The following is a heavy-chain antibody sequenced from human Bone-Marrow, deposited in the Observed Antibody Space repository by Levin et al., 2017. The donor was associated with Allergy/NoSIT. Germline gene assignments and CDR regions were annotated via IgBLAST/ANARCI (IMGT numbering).Heavy chain of an antibody. CDR3: ARDFPAHDAFDI. CDR1: GYTFTNHY. V-gene: IGHV1-46*01. Sequence: ASVKVSCKTSGYTFTNHYIHWLRQAPGQGLEWMGIITPSGGTTSYAQKFQGRVTMTRDTSTTTVSMELSSLRSADTGIYYCARDFPAHDAFDIWGQGTRVTVSS. J-gene: IGHJ3*02. CDR2: ITPSGGTT.